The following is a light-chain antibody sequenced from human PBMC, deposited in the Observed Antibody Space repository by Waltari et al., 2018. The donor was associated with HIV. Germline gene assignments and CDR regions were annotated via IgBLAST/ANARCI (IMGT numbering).Light chain of an antibody. CDR2: YDR. J-gene: IGLJ3*02. Sequence: SYVVSQPPSVSVAPGQTARMTCEGNNVGSKGVHWYQKKPDQAPILVIYYDRDRPPGIPERFSGSNFGNTATLTITSVEAGDEADYYCQVWDSSSDHRGVFGGGTKLTVL. CDR1: NVGSKG. V-gene: IGLV3-21*04. CDR3: QVWDSSSDHRGV.